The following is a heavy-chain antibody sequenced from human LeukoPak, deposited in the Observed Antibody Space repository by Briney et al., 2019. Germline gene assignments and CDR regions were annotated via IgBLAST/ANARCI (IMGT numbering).Heavy chain of an antibody. V-gene: IGHV3-48*03. J-gene: IGHJ4*02. CDR1: GFTFSSYE. CDR3: ARADSRIFRS. D-gene: IGHD1-14*01. CDR2: ISSSGSTI. Sequence: PGGSLRLSCAASGFTFSSYEMNWVRQAPGKGLEWVSYISSSGSTIYYADSVKSRFTISRDNAKNSLYLQMNSLRAEDTAVYYCARADSRIFRSWGQGTLVTVSS.